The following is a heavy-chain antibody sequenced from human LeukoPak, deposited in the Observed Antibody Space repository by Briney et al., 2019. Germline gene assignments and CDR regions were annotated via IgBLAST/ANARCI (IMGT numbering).Heavy chain of an antibody. CDR1: GFTFSSYG. V-gene: IGHV3-30*18. D-gene: IGHD3-22*01. CDR3: AKSGYHGSSGYN. J-gene: IGHJ4*02. Sequence: GGSQRLSCAASGFTFSSYGMHWVRQAPGKGLERVAVISYDGSNKYYADSVKGRFTISRDNSKNTLYLQMNSLRAEDTAVYYCAKSGYHGSSGYNWGQGTLVTVSS. CDR2: ISYDGSNK.